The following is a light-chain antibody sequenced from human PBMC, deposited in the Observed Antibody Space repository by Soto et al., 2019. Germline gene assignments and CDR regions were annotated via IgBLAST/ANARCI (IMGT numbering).Light chain of an antibody. V-gene: IGKV1-8*01. CDR3: QQFKSYPLT. J-gene: IGKJ4*01. CDR2: AAS. Sequence: AIRMTQSPSSLSASTGDRVTITCRASQGISSYLAWYQQKPGKAPKLLIYAASTLQSGVPSRFSGSGSGTDFTLTISSLQPEDFATYYCQQFKSYPLTFGGGTKVDIK. CDR1: QGISSY.